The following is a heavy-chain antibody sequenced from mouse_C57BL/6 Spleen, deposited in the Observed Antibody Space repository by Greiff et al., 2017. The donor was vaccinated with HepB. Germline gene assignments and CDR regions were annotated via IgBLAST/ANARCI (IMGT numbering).Heavy chain of an antibody. V-gene: IGHV1-81*01. CDR1: GYTFTSYG. D-gene: IGHD2-5*01. CDR3: ARGGSNYEAMDY. CDR2: IYPRSGNT. Sequence: VQLMESGAELARPGASVKLSCKASGYTFTSYGISWVKQRTGQGLEWIGEIYPRSGNTYYNEKFKGKATLTADKSSSTAYMELRSLTSEDSAVYFCARGGSNYEAMDYWGQGTSVTVSS. J-gene: IGHJ4*01.